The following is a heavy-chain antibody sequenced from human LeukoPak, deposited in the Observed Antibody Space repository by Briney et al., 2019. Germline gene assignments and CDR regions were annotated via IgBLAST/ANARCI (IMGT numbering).Heavy chain of an antibody. Sequence: ASVKVSCKASGYTFTSYDINWVRQATGQGLEWMGWMNPNSGNTGYAQKFQGRVTITRNTSISTAYMELSSLRSEDTAVYYCARSPTSNYYGSSGYSLDYWGQGTLVTVSS. V-gene: IGHV1-8*03. CDR3: ARSPTSNYYGSSGYSLDY. CDR2: MNPNSGNT. CDR1: GYTFTSYD. D-gene: IGHD3-22*01. J-gene: IGHJ4*02.